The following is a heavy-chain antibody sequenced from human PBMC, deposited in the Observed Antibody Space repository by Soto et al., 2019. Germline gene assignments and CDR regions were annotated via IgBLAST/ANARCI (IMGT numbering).Heavy chain of an antibody. CDR2: ILTIYSTRNYP. D-gene: IGHD2-2*01. Sequence: QVQLVQSGAEVRTPGSSVKVSCKASGGTFNKYAISWVRQAPGQGPEWIGGILTIYSTRNYPNYANKFQGRVTITVDTSTSTADMELSGLKSDDTASYYCARGVVVVTKYYFDQWGQGTLVTVSS. CDR3: ARGVVVVTKYYFDQ. J-gene: IGHJ4*02. V-gene: IGHV1-69*06. CDR1: GGTFNKYA.